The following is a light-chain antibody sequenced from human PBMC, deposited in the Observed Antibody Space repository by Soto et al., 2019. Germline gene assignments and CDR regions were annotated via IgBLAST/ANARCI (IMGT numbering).Light chain of an antibody. CDR3: QQYNSSPLT. CDR2: DAS. Sequence: DIQMTQSPSTLSASVGDRVTITCRASQSVSSWLAWYQQKPGKAPKFLIYDASSLESGVPSRFSGSGSGTEFTLTSSILQPDDFASYYCQQYNSSPLTFGGGTKVEIK. CDR1: QSVSSW. J-gene: IGKJ4*01. V-gene: IGKV1-5*01.